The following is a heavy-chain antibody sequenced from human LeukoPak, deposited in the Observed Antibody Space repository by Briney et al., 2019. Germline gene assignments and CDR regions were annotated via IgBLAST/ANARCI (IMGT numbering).Heavy chain of an antibody. Sequence: PGGSLRLSRAASGFTFSSYSMNWVRQAPGKGLEWVSSISSSSSYIYYADSVKGRFTISRDNAKNSLYLQMNSLRAEDTAVYYCARGGSSGYYLDYWGQGTLVTVSS. CDR2: ISSSSSYI. J-gene: IGHJ4*02. V-gene: IGHV3-21*01. CDR3: ARGGSSGYYLDY. D-gene: IGHD3-22*01. CDR1: GFTFSSYS.